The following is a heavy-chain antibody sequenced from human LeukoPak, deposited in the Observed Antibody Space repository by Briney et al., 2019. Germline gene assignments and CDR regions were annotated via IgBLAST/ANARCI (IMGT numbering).Heavy chain of an antibody. J-gene: IGHJ4*02. CDR1: GFTPSTNW. CDR3: SREDYFGSGSPAY. CDR2: IKQDGSEK. Sequence: GRSLTLSCPASGFTPSTNWMSWVRQVPGKGLEWVANIKQDGSEKHYVDSVKGRFTISRDNTNNSLFLQMDSLRAEDTAFYYCSREDYFGSGSPAYWGQGTLVTVSS. V-gene: IGHV3-7*01. D-gene: IGHD3-10*01.